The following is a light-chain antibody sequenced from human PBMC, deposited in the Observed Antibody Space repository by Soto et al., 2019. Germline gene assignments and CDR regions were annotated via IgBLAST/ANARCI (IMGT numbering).Light chain of an antibody. CDR3: CSYAGSYTPL. Sequence: QSALTQPRSVSGSPGQSVTISCTGTSSDVGTYNYVSWYQQHPGKAPKLMIYDVSQRPSGVPDRFSGSKSGNTASLTISGLQAEDESDYYCCSYAGSYTPLFGGGTKLTVL. CDR2: DVS. CDR1: SSDVGTYNY. V-gene: IGLV2-11*01. J-gene: IGLJ2*01.